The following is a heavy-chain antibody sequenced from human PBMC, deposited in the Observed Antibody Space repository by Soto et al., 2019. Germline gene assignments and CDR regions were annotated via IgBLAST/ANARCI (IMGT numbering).Heavy chain of an antibody. CDR1: GFTFSSYA. Sequence: PGGSLRLSCAASGFTFSSYAMSWVRQAPGKGLEWVSAISGSGGSTYYADSVKGRFTISRDNSKNTLYLQMNSLRAEDTAVYYCAKTSEGGSIVAVVAATCPLDYWGQGTLVTVSS. CDR3: AKTSEGGSIVAVVAATCPLDY. V-gene: IGHV3-23*01. D-gene: IGHD2-15*01. CDR2: ISGSGGST. J-gene: IGHJ4*02.